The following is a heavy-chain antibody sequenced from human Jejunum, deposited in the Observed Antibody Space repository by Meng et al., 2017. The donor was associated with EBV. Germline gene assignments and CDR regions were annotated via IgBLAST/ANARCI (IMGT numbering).Heavy chain of an antibody. Sequence: EVQLVESGGGLVEPGGFXXLSCAASGFTFSTYTMNWVRQAPGKGLEWVSLISSSSSYIYYADSVKGRFTISRDNAKNSLFLQMNSLRAEDTAVYYCARDRETYSSSQADYWGQGTLVTVSS. D-gene: IGHD6-6*01. CDR1: GFTFSTYT. V-gene: IGHV3-21*06. CDR3: ARDRETYSSSQADY. J-gene: IGHJ4*02. CDR2: ISSSSSYI.